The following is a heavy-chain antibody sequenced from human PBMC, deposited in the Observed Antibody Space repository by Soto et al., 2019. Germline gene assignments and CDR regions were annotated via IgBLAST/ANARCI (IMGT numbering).Heavy chain of an antibody. CDR2: ISSSSSTI. V-gene: IGHV3-48*02. CDR1: GLTFSSYS. J-gene: IGHJ4*02. Sequence: EVQLVESGGGLVQPGGSLRLSCAASGLTFSSYSMNWVRQAPGKGLEWVSYISSSSSTIYYADSVKGRFTISRDNAKNXLYLQMNILRDEDTAVYYCARTDCISTSCSPYFDYWGQGTLVTVSS. D-gene: IGHD2-2*01. CDR3: ARTDCISTSCSPYFDY.